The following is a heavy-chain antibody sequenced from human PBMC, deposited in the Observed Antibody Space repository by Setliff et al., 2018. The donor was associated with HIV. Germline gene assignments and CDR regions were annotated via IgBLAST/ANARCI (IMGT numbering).Heavy chain of an antibody. J-gene: IGHJ1*01. Sequence: SETLSLTCTVSGGSISGGGYYWSWIRQHPGKGLDWIGYIYYSGNTYYNPSLKSRVTISTDTSRNQFSLRLSSVTAADTAIYYCARVPTSSWYVTTQRTKEYFHHWGQGTLVTVSS. CDR1: GGSISGGGYY. CDR2: IYYSGNT. CDR3: ARVPTSSWYVTTQRTKEYFHH. D-gene: IGHD6-13*01. V-gene: IGHV4-31*03.